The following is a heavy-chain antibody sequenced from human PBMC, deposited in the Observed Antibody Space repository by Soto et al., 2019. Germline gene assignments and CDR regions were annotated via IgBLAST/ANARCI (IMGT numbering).Heavy chain of an antibody. CDR1: GYTFTGYY. CDR3: ARDNCSGGSCYSDARMDV. Sequence: SAKVSFRASGYTFTGYYIHWVRHAPGQELEWMGWINPNSGVTSYAQKFQGWVTMTMDTSISTAYMELSRLISDDTAVYYCARDNCSGGSCYSDARMDVWGQGTRVTVS. CDR2: INPNSGVT. J-gene: IGHJ6*02. D-gene: IGHD2-15*01. V-gene: IGHV1-2*04.